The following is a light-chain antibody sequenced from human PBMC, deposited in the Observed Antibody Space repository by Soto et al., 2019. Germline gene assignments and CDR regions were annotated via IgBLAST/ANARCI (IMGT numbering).Light chain of an antibody. CDR3: QQLNSYPIT. J-gene: IGKJ5*01. Sequence: PSFLSASLGDRVTITCRASQGISSYLAWYQQKPGKAPKLLIYAASTLQSGVPSRFSGSGSGTEFTLTISRLQPEDFATYYCQQLNSYPITFGQGTRLEIK. CDR1: QGISSY. V-gene: IGKV1-9*01. CDR2: AAS.